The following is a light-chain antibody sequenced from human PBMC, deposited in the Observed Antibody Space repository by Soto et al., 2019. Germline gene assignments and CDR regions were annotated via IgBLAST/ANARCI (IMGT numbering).Light chain of an antibody. CDR3: CSYAGRYTYV. CDR1: ISDVGGYNY. J-gene: IGLJ1*01. V-gene: IGLV2-11*01. Sequence: QSVLTQPRSVCGSPGQSVTISCSGTISDVGGYNYVSWYQQYPGKAPKLMIYDVSKRPSGVPDRFSGYKYGNTASLTITGLQAEAEADYYCCSYAGRYTYVFGTGTKVTV. CDR2: DVS.